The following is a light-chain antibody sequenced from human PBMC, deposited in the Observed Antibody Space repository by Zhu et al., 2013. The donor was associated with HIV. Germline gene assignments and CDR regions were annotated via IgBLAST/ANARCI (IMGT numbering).Light chain of an antibody. CDR2: GAS. CDR3: QHYNSWPPWT. Sequence: EIVMMQSPATLSVSPGERATLSCRASQGVSSNLAWYQQKPGQSPRLLIYGASTRATGIPARFSGSGSGTDFTLTVSSLQSDDVAIYYCQHYNSWPPWTFGQGTKVEVK. J-gene: IGKJ1*01. V-gene: IGKV3-15*01. CDR1: QGVSSN.